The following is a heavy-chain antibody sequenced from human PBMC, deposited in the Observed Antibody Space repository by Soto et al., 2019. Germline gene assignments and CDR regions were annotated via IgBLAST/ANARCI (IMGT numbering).Heavy chain of an antibody. D-gene: IGHD3-9*01. J-gene: IGHJ6*02. V-gene: IGHV3-72*01. CDR3: TRAMYYGIPPYSSAMEV. CDR2: TKNKANSYST. CDR1: GFTFSDYY. Sequence: EGQLVESGGGLVQPGGSLRLACAASGFTFSDYYMDWVRQGPCKGLEWVGRTKNKANSYSTEYAAAVKGRFTISRDVSKNSLYLHMNSLKTEDTAVYYCTRAMYYGIPPYSSAMEVWGQGTTVHVSS.